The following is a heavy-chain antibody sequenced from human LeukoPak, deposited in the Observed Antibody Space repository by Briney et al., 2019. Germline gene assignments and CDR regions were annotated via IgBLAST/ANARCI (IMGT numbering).Heavy chain of an antibody. CDR1: GYTFNSYY. D-gene: IGHD5-18*01. CDR3: ARGLQLWLDFDY. V-gene: IGHV1-2*02. J-gene: IGHJ4*02. Sequence: ASVKVSCKASGYTFNSYYIHWVRQAPGQGLEWMGWIHPNSGGTNYAQKFQGRVTMTRDTSISTAYMELSRLRSDDTAVYYCARGLQLWLDFDYWGQGTLVTASS. CDR2: IHPNSGGT.